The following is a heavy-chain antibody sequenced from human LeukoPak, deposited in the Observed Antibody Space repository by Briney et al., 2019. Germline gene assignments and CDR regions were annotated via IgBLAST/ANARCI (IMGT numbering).Heavy chain of an antibody. D-gene: IGHD6-13*01. Sequence: SVKVSCKASGGTFTSYAISWVRQAPGQGLEWMGGIIPIFGTANYAQKFQGRVTITADESTSTAYMELSSLRSEDTAVYYCASPQDIAAAGFDYWGQGTLVTVSS. V-gene: IGHV1-69*13. CDR3: ASPQDIAAAGFDY. CDR1: GGTFTSYA. CDR2: IIPIFGTA. J-gene: IGHJ4*02.